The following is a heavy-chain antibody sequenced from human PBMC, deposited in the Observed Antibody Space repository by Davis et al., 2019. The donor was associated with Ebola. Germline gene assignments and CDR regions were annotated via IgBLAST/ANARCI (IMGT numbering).Heavy chain of an antibody. CDR1: GGTFSSYA. CDR2: IIPILGIA. Sequence: SVKVSCKASGGTFSSYAISWVRQAPGQGLEWMGGIIPILGIANYAQKFQGRVTITADESTSTAYMGLSSLRSDDTAVYYCAREAGATTRIYDSWGQGTLVTVSS. D-gene: IGHD1-26*01. J-gene: IGHJ5*01. CDR3: AREAGATTRIYDS. V-gene: IGHV1-69*10.